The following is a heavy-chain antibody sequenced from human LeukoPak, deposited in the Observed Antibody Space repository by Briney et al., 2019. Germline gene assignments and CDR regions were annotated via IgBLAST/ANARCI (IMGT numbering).Heavy chain of an antibody. V-gene: IGHV3-21*01. D-gene: IGHD1-1*01. CDR3: ATPRRGWNVPFDY. J-gene: IGHJ4*02. Sequence: ETLSLTCDVSGGSIDSTNWWNWVRQAPGKGLEWVSSISSSSSYIYYADSVMGRFTISRDNAKNSLYLQMNSLRAEDTAVYYCATPRRGWNVPFDYWGQGTLVTVSS. CDR1: GGSIDSTNW. CDR2: ISSSSSYI.